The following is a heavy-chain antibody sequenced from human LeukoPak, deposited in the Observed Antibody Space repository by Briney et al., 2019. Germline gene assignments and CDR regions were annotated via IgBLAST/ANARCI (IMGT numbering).Heavy chain of an antibody. CDR2: INAGNGNT. CDR1: GYTFTSYA. CDR3: ARDVSGWRVFDY. J-gene: IGHJ4*02. D-gene: IGHD6-19*01. Sequence: GASVKVSCKASGYTFTSYAMHWVRQAPGQRLEWMGWINAGNGNTKYSQKFQGRVTITRDTSASTAYMELSSLRSEDTAVYYCARDVSGWRVFDYWGQGTLVTVSS. V-gene: IGHV1-3*01.